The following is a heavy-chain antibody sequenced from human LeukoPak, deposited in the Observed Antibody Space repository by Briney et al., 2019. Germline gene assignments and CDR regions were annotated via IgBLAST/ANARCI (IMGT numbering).Heavy chain of an antibody. CDR1: GFNFSSYS. CDR2: ITGSSRAI. J-gene: IGHJ1*01. CDR3: ARAQFSSGWYLEYFQH. V-gene: IGHV3-48*04. Sequence: GGSLRLSCEGSGFNFSSYSMNCVRQAPGKGLEWVSFITGSSRAIYYADSVKGRFTISRDNAKNSLYLQMNSLRAEDTAVYYCARAQFSSGWYLEYFQHWGQGTLVTVSS. D-gene: IGHD6-19*01.